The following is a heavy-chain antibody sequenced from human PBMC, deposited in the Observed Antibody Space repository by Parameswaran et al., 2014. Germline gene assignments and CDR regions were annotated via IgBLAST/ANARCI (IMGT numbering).Heavy chain of an antibody. V-gene: IGHV4-31*02. J-gene: IGHJ6*02. CDR2: IYYSGST. D-gene: IGHD3-10*01. Sequence: PGKGLEWIGYIYYSGSTYYNPSLKSRVTISVDTSKNQFSLKLSSVTAADTAVYYCTRLGTMVRGVTVGMDVWGQGTTVTVSS. CDR3: TRLGTMVRGVTVGMDV.